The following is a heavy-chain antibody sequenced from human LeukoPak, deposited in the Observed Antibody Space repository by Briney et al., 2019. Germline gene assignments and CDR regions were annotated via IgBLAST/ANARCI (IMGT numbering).Heavy chain of an antibody. J-gene: IGHJ4*02. CDR3: SREPLNDYLYRRL. CDR1: GRSVSSSY. Sequence: SETLSLTCTVSGRSVSSSYWNSIRQPPGKGLEWIGYIYYSGGTNYNPSLKSRLTISVDTSKNQFSLKLSSVTAVDTAVYYWSREPLNDYLYRRLWGQGTLVTVSS. V-gene: IGHV4-59*02. D-gene: IGHD1-1*01. CDR2: IYYSGGT.